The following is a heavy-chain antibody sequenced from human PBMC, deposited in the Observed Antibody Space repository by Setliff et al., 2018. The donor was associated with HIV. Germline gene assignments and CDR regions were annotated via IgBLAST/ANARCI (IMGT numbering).Heavy chain of an antibody. V-gene: IGHV3-23*01. CDR1: GFTFSTSE. CDR2: ISSSGITT. Sequence: PGGSLRLSCAASGFTFSTSEMNWVRQAPGKGLEWISLISSSGITTDYADSVKGRFTISRDNSKSTLYLQMNSLRAEDTAVYYCAKDPPGDYNGMPGDIWGQGTTVTVSS. CDR3: AKDPPGDYNGMPGDI. J-gene: IGHJ3*02. D-gene: IGHD4-4*01.